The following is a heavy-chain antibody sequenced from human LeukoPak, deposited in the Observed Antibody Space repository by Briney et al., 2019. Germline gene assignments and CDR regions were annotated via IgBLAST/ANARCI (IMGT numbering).Heavy chain of an antibody. V-gene: IGHV1-2*02. Sequence: ASVKVSCKASGYTFTGYYMHWVRQAPGQGLEWMGWINPNSGGTNYAQKFQGRVTMTRDTSISTAYMELSRLRSDDTAVYYCARGYRVMVRGVIDLDYWGQGTLVTVSS. J-gene: IGHJ4*02. CDR2: INPNSGGT. CDR1: GYTFTGYY. CDR3: ARGYRVMVRGVIDLDY. D-gene: IGHD3-10*01.